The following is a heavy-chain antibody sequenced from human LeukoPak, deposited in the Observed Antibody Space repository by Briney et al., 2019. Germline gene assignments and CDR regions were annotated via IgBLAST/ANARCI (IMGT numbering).Heavy chain of an antibody. CDR1: GFTFSSYS. CDR3: ATAMGWTRHILTGYP. Sequence: GGSLRLSCAASGFTFSSYSMNWVRQAPGKGLEWVSSISSSSSYIYYADSVKGRFTISRDNAKNSLYLQMNSLRADETAVYYCATAMGWTRHILTGYPWGQGTLVTVSS. D-gene: IGHD3-9*01. J-gene: IGHJ4*02. V-gene: IGHV3-21*01. CDR2: ISSSSSYI.